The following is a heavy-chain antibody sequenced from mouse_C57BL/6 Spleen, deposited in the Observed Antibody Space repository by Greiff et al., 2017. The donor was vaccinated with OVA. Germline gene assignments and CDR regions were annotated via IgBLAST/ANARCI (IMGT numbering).Heavy chain of an antibody. D-gene: IGHD1-1*01. Sequence: EVKLMESGAELVRPGASVKLSCTASGFNIKDYYMHWVKQRPEQGLEWIGRIDPEDGDTEYAPKFQGKATMTADTSSNTAYLQLSSLTSEDTAVYYCTTSYYGSSYYFDYWGQGTTLTVSS. CDR3: TTSYYGSSYYFDY. CDR1: GFNIKDYY. J-gene: IGHJ2*01. CDR2: IDPEDGDT. V-gene: IGHV14-1*01.